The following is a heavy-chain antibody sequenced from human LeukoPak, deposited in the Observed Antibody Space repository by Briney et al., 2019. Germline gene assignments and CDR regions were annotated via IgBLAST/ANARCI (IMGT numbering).Heavy chain of an antibody. Sequence: GASVKVSCKASGDTFSSYAISWVRQAPGQGLEWMGGIIPIFGTANYAQKFQGRVTITADESTSTAYMELSSLRSEDTAVYYCAKIRVYYYDSSGYSRGEFDYWGQGTLVTVSS. CDR2: IIPIFGTA. CDR3: AKIRVYYYDSSGYSRGEFDY. V-gene: IGHV1-69*13. CDR1: GDTFSSYA. J-gene: IGHJ4*02. D-gene: IGHD3-22*01.